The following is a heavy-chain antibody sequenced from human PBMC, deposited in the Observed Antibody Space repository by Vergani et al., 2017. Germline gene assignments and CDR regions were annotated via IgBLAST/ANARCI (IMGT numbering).Heavy chain of an antibody. CDR1: GFSLKTYSVG. Sequence: QITLKESGPTLVKPPQPLTLSCTFSGFSLKTYSVGVAWIRPPPGKDLEWLALIFYNADKRYNPSLNSRLTITTDTSKNQVVLTLNNMHPVDTATYCCAHTVREVVPVTLDYGGRGSLLTFSS. CDR2: IFYNADK. V-gene: IGHV2-5*01. J-gene: IGHJ4*02. D-gene: IGHD2-2*01. CDR3: AHTVREVVPVTLDY.